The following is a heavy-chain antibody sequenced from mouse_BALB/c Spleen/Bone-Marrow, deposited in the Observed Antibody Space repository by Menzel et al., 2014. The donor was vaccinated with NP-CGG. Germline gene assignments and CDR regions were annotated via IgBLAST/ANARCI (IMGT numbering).Heavy chain of an antibody. Sequence: QVQLKQSGAELVRPGSSVKISCESSGYVFSTYWINWVKQRPGQGLEWIGQIYPGDGDTDYNGKFKDKATLTADKSSNTAYMQLSSLTSEDFAVYFCARGGISVDYWGQGTTLTVSS. CDR1: GYVFSTYW. J-gene: IGHJ2*01. V-gene: IGHV1-80*01. CDR2: IYPGDGDT. CDR3: ARGGISVDY.